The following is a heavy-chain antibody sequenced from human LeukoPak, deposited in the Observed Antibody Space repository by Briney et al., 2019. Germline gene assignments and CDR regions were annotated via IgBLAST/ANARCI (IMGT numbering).Heavy chain of an antibody. Sequence: PAGSLRLSCAVPGFPFSYYWMTWVRQAPGKGLEWVANIKQDGSEKLYVGCVKGRFTISRDNAKNALYQQMNSLGAEDTAVYYCASGGLDSYADGFFDYWGQGTLVTVSS. CDR1: GFPFSYYW. J-gene: IGHJ4*02. CDR3: ASGGLDSYADGFFDY. CDR2: IKQDGSEK. V-gene: IGHV3-7*01. D-gene: IGHD2-2*01.